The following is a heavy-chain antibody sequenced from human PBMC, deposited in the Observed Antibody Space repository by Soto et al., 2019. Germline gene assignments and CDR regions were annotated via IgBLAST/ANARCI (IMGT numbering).Heavy chain of an antibody. CDR1: GGSVSSGSYY. CDR3: ARWAYCGGDCYQFDY. V-gene: IGHV4-61*01. J-gene: IGHJ4*02. D-gene: IGHD2-21*02. CDR2: IYYSGST. Sequence: SETLSLTCTVSGGSVSSGSYYWSWIRQPPGKGLEWIGYIYYSGSTNYNPSLKSRVTISVDTSKNQFSLKLSSVTAADTAVYYCARWAYCGGDCYQFDYWGQGTLVTVSS.